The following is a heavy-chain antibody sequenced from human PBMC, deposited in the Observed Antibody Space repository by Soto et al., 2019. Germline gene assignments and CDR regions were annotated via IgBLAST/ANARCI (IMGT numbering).Heavy chain of an antibody. D-gene: IGHD2-21*02. CDR2: VRGRGIIT. J-gene: IGHJ4*02. V-gene: IGHV3-23*01. CDR3: AKDSLPVPYCWDDGYRDF. Sequence: EGQLLESGGGLVQPGGSLRLSCAASGFIFSDYAMSWVRQAPGKGLEWISSVRGRGIITYYADSVKGRFTISRDNFKHTLYLPMSMLRGEDTAMYSGAKDSLPVPYCWDDGYRDFWGQGALVTVSS. CDR1: GFIFSDYA.